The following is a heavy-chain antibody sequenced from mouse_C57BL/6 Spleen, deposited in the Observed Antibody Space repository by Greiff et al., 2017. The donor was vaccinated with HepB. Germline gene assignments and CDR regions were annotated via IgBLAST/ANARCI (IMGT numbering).Heavy chain of an antibody. V-gene: IGHV1-53*01. J-gene: IGHJ3*01. D-gene: IGHD2-1*01. CDR3: AREGIYYGNPWFAY. Sequence: VQLQQPGTELVKPGASVKLSCKASGYTFTSYWLHWAKQRPGQGLEWIGNINPSNGGTNYNEKFKSKATLTVDKSSSTAYMQHSSLTSEDSAVYYCAREGIYYGNPWFAYWGQGTLVTVSA. CDR1: GYTFTSYW. CDR2: INPSNGGT.